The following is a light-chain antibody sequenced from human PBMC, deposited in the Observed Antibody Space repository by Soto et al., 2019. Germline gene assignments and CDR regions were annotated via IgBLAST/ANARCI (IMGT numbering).Light chain of an antibody. J-gene: IGLJ1*01. V-gene: IGLV2-14*01. CDR2: DVS. CDR3: SSYASSSTPIV. Sequence: QSALTQPASVSGSPGQSITISCTGTSSDVGSYNYVSWYQQHPGKAPKLMIYDVSNRPSGVSNRFSGSKSGNTASLTISGLQAEDEADYHCSSYASSSTPIVFGTGTKVTVL. CDR1: SSDVGSYNY.